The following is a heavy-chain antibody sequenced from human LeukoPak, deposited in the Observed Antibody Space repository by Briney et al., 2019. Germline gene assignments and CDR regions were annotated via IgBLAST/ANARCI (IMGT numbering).Heavy chain of an antibody. Sequence: GGSLRLSCAASGFTFSSYAMHWVRQAPGKGLEWVAVISYDGSNKYYADSVKGRFTISRDNSKNTPYLQMNSLRAEDTAVYYCARESPYGSGQRAAFDYWGQGTLVTVSS. CDR2: ISYDGSNK. CDR3: ARESPYGSGQRAAFDY. J-gene: IGHJ4*02. V-gene: IGHV3-30-3*01. CDR1: GFTFSSYA. D-gene: IGHD3-10*01.